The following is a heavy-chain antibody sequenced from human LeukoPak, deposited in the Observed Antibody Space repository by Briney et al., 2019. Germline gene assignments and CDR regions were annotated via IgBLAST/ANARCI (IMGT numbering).Heavy chain of an antibody. CDR3: AKRGVVVRVFLVGFHKEAYYFES. J-gene: IGHJ4*02. CDR1: GITLSNYG. V-gene: IGHV3-23*01. D-gene: IGHD3/OR15-3a*01. Sequence: PGGSLRLSCAVSGITLSNYGMSWVRQAPGKGLEWVAGISDSGGRTNYADSVKGRFTISGDNPKNTLYLQMNSLRAEDTAVYFCAKRGVVVRVFLVGFHKEAYYFESWGQGALVTVSS. CDR2: ISDSGGRT.